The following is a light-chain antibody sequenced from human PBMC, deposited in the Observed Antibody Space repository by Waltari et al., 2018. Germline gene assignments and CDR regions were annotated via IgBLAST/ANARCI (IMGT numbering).Light chain of an antibody. Sequence: SCRASRSVSSSLAGYQQKRRRAPRLLLYDAATRTTGIPARFSGSGAGTDFTLTISSLGPEDFAVYDSQQRKTWPIPFGQGTRLEIK. CDR1: RSVSSS. CDR2: DAA. CDR3: QQRKTWPIP. V-gene: IGKV3-11*01. J-gene: IGKJ5*01.